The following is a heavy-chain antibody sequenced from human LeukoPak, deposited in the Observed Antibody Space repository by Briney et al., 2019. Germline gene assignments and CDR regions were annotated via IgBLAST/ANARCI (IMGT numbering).Heavy chain of an antibody. V-gene: IGHV3-30*18. CDR3: AKDLGRDGYNSPDY. CDR1: GFTFSSYG. D-gene: IGHD5-24*01. CDR2: ISYDGSNK. Sequence: GGSLRLSCAASGFTFSSYGMHWVRQAPGKGLEWVAVISYDGSNKYYADSVKGRFTISRDNSKNTLYLQMNSLRAEDTAVCYCAKDLGRDGYNSPDYWGQGTLVTVSS. J-gene: IGHJ4*02.